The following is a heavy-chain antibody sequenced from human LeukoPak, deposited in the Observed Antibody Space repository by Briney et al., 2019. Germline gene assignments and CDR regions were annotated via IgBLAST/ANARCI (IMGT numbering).Heavy chain of an antibody. CDR3: ARGERVAALFDY. J-gene: IGHJ4*02. D-gene: IGHD6-13*01. Sequence: SETLSLTCTVSGGSISSYYWSWIRQPPGKGLEWIGYIYYSGSTNYNPSLKSRVTISVDTSKNQFSLKLSSVTAADTAVYYCARGERVAALFDYWGQGTLVTVSS. CDR1: GGSISSYY. CDR2: IYYSGST. V-gene: IGHV4-59*01.